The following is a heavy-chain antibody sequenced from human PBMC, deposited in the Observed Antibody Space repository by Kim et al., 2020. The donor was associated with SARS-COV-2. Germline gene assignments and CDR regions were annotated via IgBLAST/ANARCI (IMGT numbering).Heavy chain of an antibody. Sequence: SETLSLTCTVSGGSISSYYWSWIRQPPGKGLEWIGYIYYSGSTNYNPSLKSRVTISVDTSKNQFSLKLSSVTAADTAVYYCARGGIAAPTAFDIWGQGTMVTVSS. CDR3: ARGGIAAPTAFDI. D-gene: IGHD6-13*01. CDR1: GGSISSYY. J-gene: IGHJ3*02. V-gene: IGHV4-59*13. CDR2: IYYSGST.